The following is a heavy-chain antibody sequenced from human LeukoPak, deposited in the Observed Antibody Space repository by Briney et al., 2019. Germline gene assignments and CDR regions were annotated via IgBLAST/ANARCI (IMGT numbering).Heavy chain of an antibody. J-gene: IGHJ3*02. D-gene: IGHD6-13*01. Sequence: PGGSLRLSCAASGFTFSDYYMSWIRQAPGKGLEWVSYISSSGSTIYYADSVKGRFTISRDNAKNSLYLQMNSLRAEDTAVYYCARGCDSSSWYCAFDIRGQGTMVTVSS. V-gene: IGHV3-11*01. CDR1: GFTFSDYY. CDR2: ISSSGSTI. CDR3: ARGCDSSSWYCAFDI.